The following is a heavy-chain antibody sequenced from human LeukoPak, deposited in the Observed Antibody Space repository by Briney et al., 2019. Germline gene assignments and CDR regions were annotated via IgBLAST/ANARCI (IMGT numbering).Heavy chain of an antibody. CDR1: GGSISGYF. CDR3: ARQSPQKGTPFDY. V-gene: IGHV4-59*01. D-gene: IGHD3-10*01. J-gene: IGHJ4*02. CDR2: IYYDGRI. Sequence: SETLSLTCAVSGGSISGYFWSWIRQPRGEGLEWVGYIYYDGRIKYNPSLKSRVAISLDTSRNQFSLKLTSVTDADTALYYCARQSPQKGTPFDYWGQGTLVTVSS.